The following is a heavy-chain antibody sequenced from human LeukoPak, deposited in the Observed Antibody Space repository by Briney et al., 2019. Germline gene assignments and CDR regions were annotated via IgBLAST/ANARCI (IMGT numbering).Heavy chain of an antibody. CDR3: ARDHQYDFDY. V-gene: IGHV1-18*01. D-gene: IGHD2-2*01. CDR1: GYTFTTNG. J-gene: IGHJ4*02. Sequence: GASVKVSCKASGYTFTTNGISWVRQAPGQGLEWMGWIGAYNGNTNYAQKFQGRDTMTTDTSTSTAYMELRSLRSDDTAVYYCARDHQYDFDYWGQGTLVTVSS. CDR2: IGAYNGNT.